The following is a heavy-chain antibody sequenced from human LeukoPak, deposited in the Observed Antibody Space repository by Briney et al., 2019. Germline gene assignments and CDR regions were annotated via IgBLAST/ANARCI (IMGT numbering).Heavy chain of an antibody. CDR2: IYTSGST. V-gene: IGHV4-4*07. D-gene: IGHD2-15*01. CDR1: GGSISSYY. CDR3: ARLVMVRYCSGGSCSSFDY. Sequence: PSETLSLTCTVSGGSISSYYWSWIRRPAGKGLEWIGRIYTSGSTNYNPPLKSRVTMSVDTSKNQFSLKLSSVTAADTAVYYCARLVMVRYCSGGSCSSFDYWGQGTLVTVSS. J-gene: IGHJ4*02.